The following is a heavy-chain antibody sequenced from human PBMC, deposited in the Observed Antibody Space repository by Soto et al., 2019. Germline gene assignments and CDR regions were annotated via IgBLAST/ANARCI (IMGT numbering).Heavy chain of an antibody. CDR2: ISYDGSNK. CDR3: AKRRSSSGVGSILSYYYYGMDV. Sequence: GGSLRLSCAASGFTFSSYGMHWVRQAPGKGLEWVAVISYDGSNKYYADSVKGRFTISRDNSKNTLYLQMNSLRAEDTAVYYCAKRRSSSGVGSILSYYYYGMDVWGQGTTVTVSS. D-gene: IGHD6-19*01. J-gene: IGHJ6*02. CDR1: GFTFSSYG. V-gene: IGHV3-30*18.